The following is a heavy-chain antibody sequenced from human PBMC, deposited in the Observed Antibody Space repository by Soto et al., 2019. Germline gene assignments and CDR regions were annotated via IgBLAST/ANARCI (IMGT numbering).Heavy chain of an antibody. V-gene: IGHV3-11*06. CDR1: GFTFSDYY. D-gene: IGHD1-1*01. J-gene: IGHJ4*02. Sequence: GSLRLSCAASGFTFSDYYISWIRQAPGKGLEWISYSSNSGTFSRYADSVKGRFSISRDNTKNLLYLQMNSLRAEDTAVYYCARSGDNYNRLDYWGQGTPVTVSS. CDR3: ARSGDNYNRLDY. CDR2: SSNSGTFS.